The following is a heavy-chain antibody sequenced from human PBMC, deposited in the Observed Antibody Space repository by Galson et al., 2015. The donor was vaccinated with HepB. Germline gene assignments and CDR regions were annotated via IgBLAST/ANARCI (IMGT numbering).Heavy chain of an antibody. V-gene: IGHV3-23*01. CDR2: ISGSGGWT. J-gene: IGHJ4*02. CDR3: AKGSGETWYYFDT. D-gene: IGHD2-15*01. Sequence: SLRLSCAGSGLSFSHYAVSWVRQAPGEGLEWIAAISGSGGWTYYADSAKDRFTISGDSSKSTLFLQVNSLGAEDTAIYYCAKGSGETWYYFDTWGQGTLVTVSS. CDR1: GLSFSHYA.